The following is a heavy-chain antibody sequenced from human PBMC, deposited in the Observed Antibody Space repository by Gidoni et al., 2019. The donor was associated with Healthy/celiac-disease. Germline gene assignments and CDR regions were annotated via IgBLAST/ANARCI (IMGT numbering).Heavy chain of an antibody. CDR2: ISGSGGST. CDR3: AKSLNGIVGATDYYYGMTS. D-gene: IGHD1-26*01. Sequence: EVQLLESGGGLVQPGGSLRLSCAASGFTFSSYAMSWVRQAPGKGLEWVSAISGSGGSTYYADSVKGRFTISRDNSKNTLYLQMNSLRAEDTAVYYCAKSLNGIVGATDYYYGMTSGAKGPRSPSP. J-gene: IGHJ6*02. CDR1: GFTFSSYA. V-gene: IGHV3-23*01.